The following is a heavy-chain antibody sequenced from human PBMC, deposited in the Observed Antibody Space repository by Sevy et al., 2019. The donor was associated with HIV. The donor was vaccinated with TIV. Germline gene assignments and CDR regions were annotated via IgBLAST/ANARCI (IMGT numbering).Heavy chain of an antibody. Sequence: SGTLSLTCTLSGDSISSYYSTWVRQPPGKGLEWIGYLYYSGITNYNPSLKSRVTISIDTSKNQFSLKLSSVTAADTAVYYCARGLAYYFDSWGQGTLVTVSS. J-gene: IGHJ4*02. CDR3: ARGLAYYFDS. CDR2: LYYSGIT. CDR1: GDSISSYY. D-gene: IGHD4-17*01. V-gene: IGHV4-59*08.